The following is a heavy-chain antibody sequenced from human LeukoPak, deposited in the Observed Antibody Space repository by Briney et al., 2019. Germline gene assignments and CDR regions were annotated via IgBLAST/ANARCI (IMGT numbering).Heavy chain of an antibody. V-gene: IGHV3-23*01. Sequence: GGSLRLSCAASGFTFSSYAMSWVRQAPGKGLEWVSAISGSGGSTYYADSVKGRFTISRDNSKNTLYLQMNSLRAEDTAVYYCAKSNYYGSRSYSEDAYDIWGQGTMVTVSS. CDR3: AKSNYYGSRSYSEDAYDI. CDR2: ISGSGGST. D-gene: IGHD3-10*01. J-gene: IGHJ3*02. CDR1: GFTFSSYA.